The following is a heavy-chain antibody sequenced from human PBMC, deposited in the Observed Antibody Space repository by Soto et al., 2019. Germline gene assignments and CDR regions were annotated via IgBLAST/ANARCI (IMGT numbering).Heavy chain of an antibody. J-gene: IGHJ4*02. CDR1: GFTFSNYE. Sequence: LRLSFAASGFTFSNYEMNWVRQTPGKGLEWVSYISYTGSTIYYADSVRGRFTISRDNSKNSLYLQMNSLRAEDTAVYYCARGLRIYYDRSGLHYWGQGTLVTVSS. V-gene: IGHV3-48*03. CDR3: ARGLRIYYDRSGLHY. D-gene: IGHD3-22*01. CDR2: ISYTGSTI.